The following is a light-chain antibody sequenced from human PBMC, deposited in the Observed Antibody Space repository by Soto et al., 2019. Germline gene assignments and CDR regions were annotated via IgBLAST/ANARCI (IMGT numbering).Light chain of an antibody. Sequence: EIVMTQSPATLSVSPGERATLSCRSSQSVFSNLAWYQKKPGQAPRLLIYGASTRATGIPARFSGSVSGTEFTLTISSLQSEDFALYCCQQYNNWPLTFGGGTNVEIK. CDR2: GAS. J-gene: IGKJ4*01. CDR1: QSVFSN. CDR3: QQYNNWPLT. V-gene: IGKV3D-15*01.